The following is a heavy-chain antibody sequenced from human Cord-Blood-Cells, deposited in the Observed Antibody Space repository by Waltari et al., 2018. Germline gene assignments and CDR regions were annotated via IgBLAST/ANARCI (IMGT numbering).Heavy chain of an antibody. D-gene: IGHD6-6*01. CDR1: GGTFSSYA. CDR2: IIPIFGTA. CDR3: ARVGRENFYSSSSWYFDL. Sequence: QVQLVQSGAEVKKPGSSVKVSCKASGGTFSSYAISWVRQAPGQGLEWMGGIIPIFGTANYAQKFQGTVTITADESTSTAYMELSSLRSEDTAVYYCARVGRENFYSSSSWYFDLWGRGTLVTVSS. J-gene: IGHJ2*01. V-gene: IGHV1-69*01.